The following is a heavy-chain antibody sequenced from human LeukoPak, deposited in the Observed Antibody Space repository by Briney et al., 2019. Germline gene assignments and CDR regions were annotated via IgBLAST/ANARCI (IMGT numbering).Heavy chain of an antibody. D-gene: IGHD3-16*01. Sequence: ASVKVSCKASGYTFTSYYMHWVRQAPGQGLEWMGIINPSGGSTSYAQKFQGRVTMTRDTSTSTVYMELSSLRSEDTAVYYCARDLGDLGPNRNFDYWGQGTLVTVSS. CDR2: INPSGGST. CDR3: ARDLGDLGPNRNFDY. V-gene: IGHV1-46*01. CDR1: GYTFTSYY. J-gene: IGHJ4*02.